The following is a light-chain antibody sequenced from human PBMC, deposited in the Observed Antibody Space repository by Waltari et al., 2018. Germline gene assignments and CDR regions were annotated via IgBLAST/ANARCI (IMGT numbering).Light chain of an antibody. CDR1: SLRSYD. V-gene: IGLV3-19*01. Sequence: SSELTQDPAVSVALGPTVRITCQGDSLRSYDASWYQQKPGQAPILVIYGKDNRPPGIPDRFSGSTSGNTASLTITGSQAEDEADYYCHSRVVSNVRGAFGGGTKLTVL. CDR2: GKD. CDR3: HSRVVSNVRGA. J-gene: IGLJ2*01.